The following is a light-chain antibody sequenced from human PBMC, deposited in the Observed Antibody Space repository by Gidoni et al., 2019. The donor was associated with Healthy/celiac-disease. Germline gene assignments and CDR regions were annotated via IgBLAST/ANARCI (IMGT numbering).Light chain of an antibody. V-gene: IGKV3-15*01. Sequence: EIVMTQSPAPLSVSPGERATLSCRASQSVSSNLAWYQQKPGQAPRLLIYGASPRATGIPARFSGSGSGTEFTLTISSLQSEDFAVYYCQQYNNWPRTFGQGTKVEIK. CDR1: QSVSSN. CDR2: GAS. CDR3: QQYNNWPRT. J-gene: IGKJ1*01.